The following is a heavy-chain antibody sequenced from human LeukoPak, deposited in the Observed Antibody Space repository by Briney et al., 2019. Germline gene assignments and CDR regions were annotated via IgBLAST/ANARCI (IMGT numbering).Heavy chain of an antibody. Sequence: ASVKVSCKASGYTFTSYGISWVRQAPGQGLEWMGWISAYNGNTNYAQKLQGRVTMTTDTSTSTAYMELRSLRSDDTAVYYCARDLQSHYPARVVVVAASDYWGQGTLVTVSS. D-gene: IGHD2-15*01. CDR1: GYTFTSYG. V-gene: IGHV1-18*01. J-gene: IGHJ4*02. CDR3: ARDLQSHYPARVVVVAASDY. CDR2: ISAYNGNT.